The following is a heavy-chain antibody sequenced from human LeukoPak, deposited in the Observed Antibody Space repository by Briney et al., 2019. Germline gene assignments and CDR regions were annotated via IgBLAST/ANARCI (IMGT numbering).Heavy chain of an antibody. CDR1: GGSISSHY. J-gene: IGHJ3*02. D-gene: IGHD3-22*01. V-gene: IGHV4-4*07. CDR2: IYTSGST. CDR3: VRGLYDSSTYRAFHI. Sequence: SETLSLTCTVSGGSISSHYWSWIRLPAGKGLEWIVRIYTSGSTNSNPSLKSRVTMSVDTSKNQFSLMLSSVTAADTAVYYCVRGLYDSSTYRAFHIWGQGTMLTVSS.